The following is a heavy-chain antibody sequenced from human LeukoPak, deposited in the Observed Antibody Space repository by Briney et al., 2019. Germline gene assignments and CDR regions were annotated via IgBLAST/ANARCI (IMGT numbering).Heavy chain of an antibody. CDR1: GYTFTNYG. J-gene: IGHJ6*02. V-gene: IGHV1-18*01. D-gene: IGHD5-18*01. CDR3: ATYSYAYGMDV. CDR2: ISTYNGNT. Sequence: ASVKVSCKTSGYTFTNYGISWVRQAPGQGLEWMGWISTYNGNTNYAQKLQGRVTMTTDTSTRTAYMELRSLRSDDTAVYYCATYSYAYGMDVWGQGTTVTVSS.